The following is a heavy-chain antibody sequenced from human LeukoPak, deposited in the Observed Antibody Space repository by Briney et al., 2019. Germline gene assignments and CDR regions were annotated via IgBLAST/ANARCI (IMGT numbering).Heavy chain of an antibody. V-gene: IGHV3-30*19. J-gene: IGHJ4*02. Sequence: PGRSLRLSCAASGFTFSSYGMHWVRQAPGKGLEWVAVISYDGSNKYYADSVKGRFTISRDNSKNTLYLQMNSLRAEDTAVYYCARGGTGWYPRWYYRGQGTLVTVSS. D-gene: IGHD6-19*01. CDR3: ARGGTGWYPRWYY. CDR2: ISYDGSNK. CDR1: GFTFSSYG.